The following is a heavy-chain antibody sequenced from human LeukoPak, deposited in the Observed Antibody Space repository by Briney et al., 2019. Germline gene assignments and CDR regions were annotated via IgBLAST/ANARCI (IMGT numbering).Heavy chain of an antibody. CDR3: AKDISSGWYGEYYLDY. Sequence: PGRSLRLSCAASGFTFDDYAMHWVRQAPGKGLEWVSGISWNSGSIGYADSVKGRFTISRDNAKNSLYLQMNSLRAEDTALYYCAKDISSGWYGEYYLDYWGQGTLVTVSS. CDR1: GFTFDDYA. J-gene: IGHJ4*02. V-gene: IGHV3-9*01. D-gene: IGHD6-19*01. CDR2: ISWNSGSI.